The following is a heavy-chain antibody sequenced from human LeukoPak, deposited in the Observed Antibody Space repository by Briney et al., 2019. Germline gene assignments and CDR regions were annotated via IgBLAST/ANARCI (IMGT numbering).Heavy chain of an antibody. CDR2: IYTSGST. J-gene: IGHJ4*02. V-gene: IGHV4-61*02. Sequence: PSETLSLTCRLSVGSISSGSYYWSWIRQPAGKGLEWIGRIYTSGSTNYNPSLKSRVTISVDTSKNQFSLKLSSVTAADTAMYYCARDLYDFWSGYRSDYWGQGTLVTVSS. CDR3: ARDLYDFWSGYRSDY. CDR1: VGSISSGSYY. D-gene: IGHD3-3*01.